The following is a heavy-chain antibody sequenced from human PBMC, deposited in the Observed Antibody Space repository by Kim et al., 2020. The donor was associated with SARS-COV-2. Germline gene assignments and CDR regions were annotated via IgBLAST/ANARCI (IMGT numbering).Heavy chain of an antibody. Sequence: SETLSLTCTVSGGSISSNGYYWGWIRQPPGKGLEWIGSIYYSGNTYYNPSLKSRVTMSVDTSKNQFSLNLSSVTAADTALYYCARQRASGDAFDIWGQGTMVTVSS. CDR3: ARQRASGDAFDI. J-gene: IGHJ3*02. CDR2: IYYSGNT. V-gene: IGHV4-39*01. CDR1: GGSISSNGYY. D-gene: IGHD1-1*01.